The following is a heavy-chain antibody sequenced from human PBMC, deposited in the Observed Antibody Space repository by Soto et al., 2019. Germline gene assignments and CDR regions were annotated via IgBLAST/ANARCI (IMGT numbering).Heavy chain of an antibody. Sequence: PGGSLRLSCAASGFTFSSYSMNWVRQAPGKGLEWVSSISTSSTYIYYADSVKGRFTVSRDNAKNSLYLQINSLRDEDTAVYYCARGSIVATSLTPFDYWGQGTQVTVSS. J-gene: IGHJ4*02. D-gene: IGHD5-12*01. CDR1: GFTFSSYS. CDR2: ISTSSTYI. V-gene: IGHV3-21*01. CDR3: ARGSIVATSLTPFDY.